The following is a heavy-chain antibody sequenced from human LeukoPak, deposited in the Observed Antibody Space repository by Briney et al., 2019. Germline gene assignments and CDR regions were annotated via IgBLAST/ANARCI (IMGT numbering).Heavy chain of an antibody. V-gene: IGHV4-34*01. D-gene: IGHD3-10*01. CDR1: GGSLSGYY. CDR2: IYYSGST. CDR3: ARGRVSRGVIDY. J-gene: IGHJ4*02. Sequence: SETLSLTCGVYGGSLSGYYWSWIRQPPGKGLEWIGSIYYSGSTYYNPSLKSRVTISVDTSKNQFSLKLSSVTAADTAVYYCARGRVSRGVIDYWGQGTLVTVSS.